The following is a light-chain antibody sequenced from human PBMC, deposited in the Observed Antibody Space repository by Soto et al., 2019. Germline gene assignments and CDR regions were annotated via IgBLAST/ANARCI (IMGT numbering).Light chain of an antibody. Sequence: QSALTQPASVSGSPGQSITISCTGTSSDVGGYNYVSWYQQHPGKAPKLMIYDVSNRPSGVSNRFSGSKSGNTASLTISGIKAEDEADYYCSSYTSSSTLVVFGGGTKLTV. J-gene: IGLJ2*01. CDR1: SSDVGGYNY. CDR3: SSYTSSSTLVV. V-gene: IGLV2-14*01. CDR2: DVS.